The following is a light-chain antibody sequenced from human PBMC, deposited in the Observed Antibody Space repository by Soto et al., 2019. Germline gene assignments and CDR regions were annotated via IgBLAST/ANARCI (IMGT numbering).Light chain of an antibody. CDR1: QGIYNY. CDR3: QKCNSAPFT. CDR2: AAS. Sequence: DTQMTQSPSSLSASVGDRVTITCRASQGIYNYLAWYQQKPGKVPKILIYAASSLVSGVPSRFSGSGSGTDFPLTISSLQPEDVATYYCQKCNSAPFTFGHGTKVDIK. V-gene: IGKV1-27*01. J-gene: IGKJ3*01.